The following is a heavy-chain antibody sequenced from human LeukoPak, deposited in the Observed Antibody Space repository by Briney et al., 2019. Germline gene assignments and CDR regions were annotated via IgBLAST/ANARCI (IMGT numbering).Heavy chain of an antibody. D-gene: IGHD4-17*01. Sequence: PGGSLRLSCAASGFTFSSYSMNWVRQAPGKGLEWVSSISSSSSYIYYADSVKGRFTISRDNAKNSLYLQMNSLRAEDTAVYYCARDSNYGDPAPFDYWGQGTLVTVSS. V-gene: IGHV3-21*01. J-gene: IGHJ4*02. CDR3: ARDSNYGDPAPFDY. CDR1: GFTFSSYS. CDR2: ISSSSSYI.